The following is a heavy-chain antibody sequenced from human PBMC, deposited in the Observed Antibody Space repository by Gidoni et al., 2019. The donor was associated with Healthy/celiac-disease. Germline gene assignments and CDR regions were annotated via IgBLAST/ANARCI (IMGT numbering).Heavy chain of an antibody. CDR2: ISSSSSYI. V-gene: IGHV3-21*01. Sequence: EVQLVESGGGLVKPGGSLRLSCAASGFPFSSYSMNWVRQAPGKGLEGGSSISSSSSYIYYADSVKGRFTISRDNAKNSLYLQMNSLRAEDTAVYYCAREYCSGGSCYLDYWGQGTLVTVSS. CDR3: AREYCSGGSCYLDY. CDR1: GFPFSSYS. D-gene: IGHD2-15*01. J-gene: IGHJ4*02.